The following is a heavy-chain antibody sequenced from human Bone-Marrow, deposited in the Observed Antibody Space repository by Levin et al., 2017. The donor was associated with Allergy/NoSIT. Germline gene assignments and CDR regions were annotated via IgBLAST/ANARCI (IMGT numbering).Heavy chain of an antibody. CDR1: GYSFTSYW. CDR2: IYPGDSDT. V-gene: IGHV5-51*01. CDR3: ARLGYCGGDCDSNWFDP. J-gene: IGHJ5*02. D-gene: IGHD2-21*02. Sequence: KVSCKGSGYSFTSYWIGWVRQLPGKGLEWMGIIYPGDSDTRYSPSFQGQVTISADKSISTAYLQWSSLKASDTAMYYCARLGYCGGDCDSNWFDPWGQGTLVTVSS.